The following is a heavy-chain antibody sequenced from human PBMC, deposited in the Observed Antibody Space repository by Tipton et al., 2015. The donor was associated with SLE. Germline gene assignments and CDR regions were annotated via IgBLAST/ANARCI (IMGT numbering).Heavy chain of an antibody. J-gene: IGHJ4*02. Sequence: SLRLSCAASGFTFSSYEMNWVRQASGKGLEWVSYISSSGSTIYYADSVKGRFTISRDNAKNSLYLQMNSLRAEDTAVYYCARVKIAAYFDYWGQGTLVTVSS. CDR1: GFTFSSYE. CDR3: ARVKIAAYFDY. D-gene: IGHD6-13*01. V-gene: IGHV3-48*03. CDR2: ISSSGSTI.